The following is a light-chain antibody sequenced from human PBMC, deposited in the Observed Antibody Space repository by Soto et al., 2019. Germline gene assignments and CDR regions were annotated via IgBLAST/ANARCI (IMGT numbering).Light chain of an antibody. V-gene: IGLV2-11*01. CDR2: DVT. CDR1: SSDVGGSDY. Sequence: SVLTHPRSVSGSPGQSVTISCTGTSSDVGGSDYVSWCQHHPGKAPKLVIYDVTKRPSGVPDRFSGSKSGNTASLTISGLQAEDEADYYCASYAGYYVFGTGTKVTVL. CDR3: ASYAGYYV. J-gene: IGLJ1*01.